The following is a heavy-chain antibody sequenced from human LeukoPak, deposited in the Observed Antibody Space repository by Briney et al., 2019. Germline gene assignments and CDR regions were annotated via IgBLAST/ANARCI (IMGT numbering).Heavy chain of an antibody. J-gene: IGHJ4*02. Sequence: SETLSLTCTVSGGSISSYYWSWIRQPPGKGLEWIGYIYYSGSTNYNPSLKSRVTISVDTSKNQFSLKLSSVTAADTAVYYCAATPEPTANFDYWGQGTLVTVSS. CDR1: GGSISSYY. D-gene: IGHD2-15*01. V-gene: IGHV4-59*01. CDR2: IYYSGST. CDR3: AATPEPTANFDY.